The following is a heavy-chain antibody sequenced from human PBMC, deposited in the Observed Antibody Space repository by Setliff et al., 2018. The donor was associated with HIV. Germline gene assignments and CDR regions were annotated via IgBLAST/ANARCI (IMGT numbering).Heavy chain of an antibody. CDR1: GFAFSHYW. CDR2: ITNDVSAT. J-gene: IGHJ4*01. CDR3: TTGPYNGYSD. Sequence: LRLSCAASGFTSGFAFSHYWMHWVRQVPGKGLVWVSRITNDVSATTYADFVKGRFTISRDNAKNMVYLQMNSLRVEDTAVYYCTTGPYNGYSDWGHGTAVTVSS. V-gene: IGHV3-74*01. D-gene: IGHD5-12*01.